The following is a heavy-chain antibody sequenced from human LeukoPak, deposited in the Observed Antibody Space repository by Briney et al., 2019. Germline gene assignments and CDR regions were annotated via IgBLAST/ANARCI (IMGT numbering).Heavy chain of an antibody. CDR2: LYYSGST. V-gene: IGHV4-4*07. D-gene: IGHD6-19*01. CDR1: GDSINGYF. Sequence: SQTLSLTCTVSGDSINGYFWSWIRQPAGKGLEGIGRLYYSGSTNYNPSLRSRVTMSVDTSTNQFSLNLSSVTAADTAVYYCAREGYSSGWYPDSWGQGTLVTVSS. J-gene: IGHJ4*02. CDR3: AREGYSSGWYPDS.